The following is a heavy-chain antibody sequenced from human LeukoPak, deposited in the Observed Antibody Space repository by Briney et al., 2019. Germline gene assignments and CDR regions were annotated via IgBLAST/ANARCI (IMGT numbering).Heavy chain of an antibody. D-gene: IGHD3-10*01. CDR3: ARLRGSATYYKHYFDP. Sequence: GGSLRLSCAASGFTFSSYAMHWVRQAPGKGLEWVAVISYDGSNKYYADSVKGRFTISRDNAKNSLYPQMNSLRAEDTAVYYCARLRGSATYYKHYFDPWGQGTLVTVSS. CDR2: ISYDGSNK. V-gene: IGHV3-30-3*01. CDR1: GFTFSSYA. J-gene: IGHJ5*02.